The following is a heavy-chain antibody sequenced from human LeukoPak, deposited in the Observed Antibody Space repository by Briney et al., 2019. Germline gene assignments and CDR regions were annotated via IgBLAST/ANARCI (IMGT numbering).Heavy chain of an antibody. V-gene: IGHV5-51*01. CDR2: ISPGDSAP. Sequence: GESLKISCEGSGYNFTIYRIAWVRQMPGKGLECMGIISPGDSAPTYSPSFRGQVTISVDKSINTAYLQWSSLKASDTAMYFCARRLYYRDVSGPRAFDIWGQGSMVTVSS. J-gene: IGHJ3*02. CDR1: GYNFTIYR. CDR3: ARRLYYRDVSGPRAFDI. D-gene: IGHD3-22*01.